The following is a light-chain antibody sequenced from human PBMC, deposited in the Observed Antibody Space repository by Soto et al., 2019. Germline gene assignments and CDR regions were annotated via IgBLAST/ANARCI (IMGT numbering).Light chain of an antibody. Sequence: QSALTQPASVSGSPGQSITISCTGTSSDVGGYNFVSWYQQHPGKAPKLMIFEVSNRPSGVSNRFSGSKSGNTASLTISGLQAEDEADYYCSSFTTSSTSVFGSGTTLTVL. V-gene: IGLV2-14*01. CDR1: SSDVGGYNF. CDR2: EVS. CDR3: SSFTTSSTSV. J-gene: IGLJ1*01.